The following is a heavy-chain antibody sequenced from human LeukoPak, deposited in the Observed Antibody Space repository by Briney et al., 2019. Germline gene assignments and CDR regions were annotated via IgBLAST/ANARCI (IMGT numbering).Heavy chain of an antibody. CDR3: AKASGYGNYFPFDY. CDR2: ISSSGSST. Sequence: GGSLRLSCAASGLTFSIYAMDWVRQAPGKGPEWVSAISSSGSSTYYADSVKGRFTISRDNSKNTLYLQMNSLRVEDTAIYYCAKASGYGNYFPFDYWGQGTLVTVSS. D-gene: IGHD4-11*01. J-gene: IGHJ4*02. V-gene: IGHV3-23*01. CDR1: GLTFSIYA.